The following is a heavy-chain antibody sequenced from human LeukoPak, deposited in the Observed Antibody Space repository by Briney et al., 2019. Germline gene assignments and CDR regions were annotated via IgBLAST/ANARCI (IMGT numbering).Heavy chain of an antibody. D-gene: IGHD3-22*01. Sequence: SQTLSLTCTVSGGSISSGGYYWSWIRQHPGKGLEWIGYIYYSGSTYYNPSLKSRVTISVDTSKNQFSLKLSSVTAADTAVYYCARDRFTYYDSSGLEFDIWGQGTMVTVSS. V-gene: IGHV4-31*03. J-gene: IGHJ3*02. CDR1: GGSISSGGYY. CDR2: IYYSGST. CDR3: ARDRFTYYDSSGLEFDI.